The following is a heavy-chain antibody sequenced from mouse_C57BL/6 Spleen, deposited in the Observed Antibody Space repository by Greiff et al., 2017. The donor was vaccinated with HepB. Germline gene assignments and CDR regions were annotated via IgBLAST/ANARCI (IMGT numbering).Heavy chain of an antibody. V-gene: IGHV5-17*01. D-gene: IGHD4-1*01. J-gene: IGHJ3*01. CDR2: ISSGSSTI. Sequence: EVHLVESGGGLVKPGGSLKLSCAASGFTFSDYGMHWVRQAPEKGLEWVAYISSGSSTIYYADTVKGRFTISRDNAKNTLFLQMTSLRSEDTAMYYCAITGTAAYWGQGTLVTVSA. CDR3: AITGTAAY. CDR1: GFTFSDYG.